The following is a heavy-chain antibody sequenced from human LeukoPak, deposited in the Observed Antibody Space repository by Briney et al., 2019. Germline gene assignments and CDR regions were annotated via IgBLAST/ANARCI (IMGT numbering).Heavy chain of an antibody. V-gene: IGHV4-59*08. CDR2: IFYSGST. D-gene: IGHD1-26*01. CDR3: ARGARGSYSY. J-gene: IGHJ4*02. Sequence: SETLSLTCTVSGGSISSYYWRWIRQPPGKGLEWIGYIFYSGSTNYNPSLKSRVTISVDTSKNQFSLNLSSVTAADTAVYYCARGARGSYSYWGQGTLVTVSS. CDR1: GGSISSYY.